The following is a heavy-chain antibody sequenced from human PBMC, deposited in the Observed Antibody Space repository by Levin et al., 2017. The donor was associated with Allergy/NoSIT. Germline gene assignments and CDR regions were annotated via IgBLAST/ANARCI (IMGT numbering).Heavy chain of an antibody. CDR3: ARASSSSWTKNWYFDL. J-gene: IGHJ2*01. D-gene: IGHD6-13*01. CDR2: IYTDGYP. Sequence: PGGSLRLSCAASGFTFNTYVMNWVRQAPGKGLEWVSVIYTDGYPYYADSVKGRFIISRDNSKDSLYLQMNSLRAEDTAVYYCARASSSSWTKNWYFDLWGRGTLVTVSS. V-gene: IGHV3-53*01. CDR1: GFTFNTYV.